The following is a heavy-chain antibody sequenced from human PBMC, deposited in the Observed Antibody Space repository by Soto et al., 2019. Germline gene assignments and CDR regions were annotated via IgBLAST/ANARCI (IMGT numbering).Heavy chain of an antibody. D-gene: IGHD2-21*02. V-gene: IGHV3-23*01. J-gene: IGHJ4*02. Sequence: EVQLLESGGGLVQPGGSLRLSCAASGFTFRNYAMTWVRQAPGKGLEWVSLISGRDGGTHYADSVKGRFTISRDNSENMLYLQMNSLRAEDTALYFCWKDWANRERCDGDCLNYWGQGTLVTVSS. CDR2: ISGRDGGT. CDR3: WKDWANRERCDGDCLNY. CDR1: GFTFRNYA.